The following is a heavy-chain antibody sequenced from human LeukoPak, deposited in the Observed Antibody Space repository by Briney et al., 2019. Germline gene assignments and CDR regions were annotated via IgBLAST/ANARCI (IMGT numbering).Heavy chain of an antibody. D-gene: IGHD1-26*01. V-gene: IGHV3-23*01. CDR2: SSGSGGST. Sequence: GGSLRLSCAASEFTFSSYAMNWVRQAPGKGLEWVSLSSGSGGSTYCADSVQGRFTISRDNSKNTLYLQMNSLRAEDTAVYYCAKDRSGGGFDYWGQGTLVTVSS. CDR3: AKDRSGGGFDY. J-gene: IGHJ4*02. CDR1: EFTFSSYA.